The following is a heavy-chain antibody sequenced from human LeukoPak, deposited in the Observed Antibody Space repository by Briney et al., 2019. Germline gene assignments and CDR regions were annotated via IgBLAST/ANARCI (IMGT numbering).Heavy chain of an antibody. J-gene: IGHJ4*02. CDR2: IKQDGSEK. CDR3: ARRGAFGGVIGY. CDR1: GFTFSDYY. V-gene: IGHV3-7*01. Sequence: GSLRLSCAASGFTFSDYYMSWVRQAPGKGLEWVANIKQDGSEKYYVDSVKGRFTISRDNAKNSLYLQMNSLRAEDTAVYYCARRGAFGGVIGYWGQGTLVTVSS. D-gene: IGHD3-16*01.